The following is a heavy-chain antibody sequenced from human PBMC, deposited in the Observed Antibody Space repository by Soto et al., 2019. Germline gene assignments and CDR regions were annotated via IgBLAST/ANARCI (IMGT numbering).Heavy chain of an antibody. CDR1: GFTFSDYY. J-gene: IGHJ6*03. V-gene: IGHV3-11*01. D-gene: IGHD3-3*01. CDR2: ISSSGSTI. Sequence: GGSLRLSCAASGFTFSDYYMSWIRQAPGKGLEWVSYISSSGSTIYYADSVKGRFTISRDNAKNSLYLQMNSLRAEDTAVYYCARDILGDAGGRPGVYYYYYMDVWGKGTTVTVSS. CDR3: ARDILGDAGGRPGVYYYYYMDV.